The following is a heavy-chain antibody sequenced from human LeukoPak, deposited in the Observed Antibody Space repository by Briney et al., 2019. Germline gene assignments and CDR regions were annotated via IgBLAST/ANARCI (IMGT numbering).Heavy chain of an antibody. V-gene: IGHV4-31*03. Sequence: SETLSLTCTVSGGSISRGGYYWSWIREHPGKGLEWIGYIYYSGTTYFNPSLQSRVTISVDTSKNQFSLKLTSVTAADTAVYYCARDHYYDSSGPRLSWGQGTLVTVSS. CDR1: GGSISRGGYY. CDR3: ARDHYYDSSGPRLS. D-gene: IGHD3-22*01. CDR2: IYYSGTT. J-gene: IGHJ4*02.